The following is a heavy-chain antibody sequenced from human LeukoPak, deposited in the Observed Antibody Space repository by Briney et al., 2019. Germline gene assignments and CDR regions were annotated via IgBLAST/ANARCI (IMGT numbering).Heavy chain of an antibody. D-gene: IGHD6-19*01. J-gene: IGHJ4*02. V-gene: IGHV3-64*01. Sequence: GSLRLSCAASGVTFSRHAMHWVRQTPGRGLEHVSAISSNGGSTYYAHSVKGRFTISRDNSKNSLYLHMGSLRAEDMAVYYCARGPVALVYFDYWGQGTLVTVSS. CDR1: GVTFSRHA. CDR3: ARGPVALVYFDY. CDR2: ISSNGGST.